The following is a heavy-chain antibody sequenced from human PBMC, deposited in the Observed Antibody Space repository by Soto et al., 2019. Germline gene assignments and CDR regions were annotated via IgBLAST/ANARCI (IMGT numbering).Heavy chain of an antibody. CDR3: GRNVEIPVAGTSGVGYAMDV. Sequence: EVQLVESGGGLVQPGGSLRLSCEASGFSLSRNWMSWVRQVPGNGLEWVANIKQDESEKYYLDSVTGRFTISRDNARNSLYLQIDSLRGEDMSIYYCGRNVEIPVAGTSGVGYAMDVWGQGTTVTVSS. V-gene: IGHV3-7*03. J-gene: IGHJ6*02. CDR1: GFSLSRNW. D-gene: IGHD6-19*01. CDR2: IKQDESEK.